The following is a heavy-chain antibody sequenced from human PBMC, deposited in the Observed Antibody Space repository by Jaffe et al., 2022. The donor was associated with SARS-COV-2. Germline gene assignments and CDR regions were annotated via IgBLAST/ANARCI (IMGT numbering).Heavy chain of an antibody. CDR3: ARLFWSGYEYYFDY. Sequence: EVQLVESGGGLVQPGGSLRLSCAASGFTFSSYWMSWVRQAPGKGLEWVANIKQDGSEKYYVDSVKGRFTISRDNAKNSLYLQMNSLRAEDTAVYYCARLFWSGYEYYFDYWGQGTLVTVSS. CDR1: GFTFSSYW. V-gene: IGHV3-7*03. J-gene: IGHJ4*02. CDR2: IKQDGSEK. D-gene: IGHD3-3*01.